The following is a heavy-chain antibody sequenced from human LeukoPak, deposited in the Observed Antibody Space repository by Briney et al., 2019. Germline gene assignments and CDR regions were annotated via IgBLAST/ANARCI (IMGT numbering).Heavy chain of an antibody. V-gene: IGHV4-34*01. CDR1: GGSFSGYY. Sequence: SETLSLTCAVYGGSFSGYYWSWIRQPPGKGLEWIGEINHSGSTNYNPSLKSRVIISVDTSKNQFSLKLSSVTAADTAVYYCAREGWTMVRGVKVNWFDPWGQGTLVTVSS. J-gene: IGHJ5*02. CDR2: INHSGST. D-gene: IGHD3-10*01. CDR3: AREGWTMVRGVKVNWFDP.